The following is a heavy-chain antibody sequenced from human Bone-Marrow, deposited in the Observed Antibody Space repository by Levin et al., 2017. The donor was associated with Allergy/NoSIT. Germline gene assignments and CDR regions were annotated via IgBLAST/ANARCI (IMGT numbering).Heavy chain of an antibody. CDR1: GGTFSDYS. CDR3: ARELVVVPLPRPDYYYYYYMDV. CDR2: VIPTFGTA. V-gene: IGHV1-69*13. Sequence: SVKVSCKASGGTFSDYSISWVRQAPGQGLEWMGGVIPTFGTANYAQKFHGRVTITADEFTSTVYMELSSLRPEDTAVYYCARELVVVPLPRPDYYYYYYMDVWGKGTTVTVSS. J-gene: IGHJ6*03. D-gene: IGHD2-2*01.